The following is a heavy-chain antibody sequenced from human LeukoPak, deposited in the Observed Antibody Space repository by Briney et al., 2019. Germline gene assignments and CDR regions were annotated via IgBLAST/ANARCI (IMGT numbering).Heavy chain of an antibody. CDR1: GYTFTSYY. J-gene: IGHJ4*02. V-gene: IGHV1-46*01. CDR3: ARVYYGSGDSFDY. D-gene: IGHD3-10*01. CDR2: INPSGGST. Sequence: ASVKVSCKASGYTFTSYYMHWVRQAPGQGLEWMGIINPSGGSTSYAQKFQGRVTMTRDTSTSTAYMELRSLRSDDTAVYYCARVYYGSGDSFDYWGQGTLVTVSS.